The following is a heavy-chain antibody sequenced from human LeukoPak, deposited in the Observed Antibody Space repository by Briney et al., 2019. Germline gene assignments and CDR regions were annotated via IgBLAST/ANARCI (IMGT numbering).Heavy chain of an antibody. CDR1: GGSISSYY. V-gene: IGHV4-4*09. CDR2: IYTSGIT. D-gene: IGHD1/OR15-1a*01. J-gene: IGHJ6*03. Sequence: SETLSLTCTVSGGSISSYYWSWIRQPPGKGLEWIGYIYTSGITNYNPSLKSRVTISVDTSKNQFSLKLSSVTAADTAVYYCARLPPRTDYFYYMDVWGKGTTVTVSS. CDR3: ARLPPRTDYFYYMDV.